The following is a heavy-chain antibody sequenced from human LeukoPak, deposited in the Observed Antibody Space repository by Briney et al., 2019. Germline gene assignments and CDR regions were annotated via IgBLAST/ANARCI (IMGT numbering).Heavy chain of an antibody. Sequence: GGSLRLSCAASGFTFSSYWMSWVRQAPGKGLEWVANIKQDGSEKYYVDSVKGRFTISRDNAKNSLYLQMNSLRAEDTAVYYCARDSSGIAVAGSIPNYYYYMDVWGKGTTVTVSS. CDR1: GFTFSSYW. CDR2: IKQDGSEK. CDR3: ARDSSGIAVAGSIPNYYYYMDV. J-gene: IGHJ6*03. V-gene: IGHV3-7*01. D-gene: IGHD6-19*01.